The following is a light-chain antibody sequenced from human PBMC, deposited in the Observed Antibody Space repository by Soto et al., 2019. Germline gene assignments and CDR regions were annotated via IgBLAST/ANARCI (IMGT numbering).Light chain of an antibody. CDR3: QQYSTYV. J-gene: IGKJ1*01. CDR2: EAS. Sequence: DIQMTQSPSTLSASVGDRVTITCRASQSISTWLAWYQQKPGKAPKLLIYEASSLENGVPSRFRGSGSGTEFTLTISSLQPDDFAIYYCQQYSTYVFGQGTKVEFK. CDR1: QSISTW. V-gene: IGKV1-5*03.